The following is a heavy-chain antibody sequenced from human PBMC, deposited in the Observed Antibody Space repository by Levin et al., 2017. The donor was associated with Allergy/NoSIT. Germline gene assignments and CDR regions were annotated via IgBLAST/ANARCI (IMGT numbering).Heavy chain of an antibody. V-gene: IGHV3-53*01. CDR3: ARVQSSYEDAFDI. J-gene: IGHJ3*02. CDR1: GFTVSSNY. Sequence: GGPLRLSCAASGFTVSSNYMSWVRQAPGKGLEWVSVIYSGGSTYYADSVKGRFTISRDNSKNTLYLQMNSLRAEDTAVYYCARVQSSYEDAFDIWGQGTMVTVSS. CDR2: IYSGGST. D-gene: IGHD5-18*01.